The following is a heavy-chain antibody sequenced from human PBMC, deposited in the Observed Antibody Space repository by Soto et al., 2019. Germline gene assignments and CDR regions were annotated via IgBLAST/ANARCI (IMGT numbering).Heavy chain of an antibody. J-gene: IGHJ5*02. CDR1: GFTFSSYS. CDR2: IGTGGGTI. V-gene: IGHV3-48*02. D-gene: IGHD3-22*01. CDR3: ARDRYFHDGIGFDP. Sequence: GGSLRLSCAASGFTFSSYSMNWVRQAPGKGLEWVSYIGTGGGTIYYADSVKGRFTISRDNAMNSLYLQMNSLRDEDTAVYYCARDRYFHDGIGFDPWGQGTLVTVSS.